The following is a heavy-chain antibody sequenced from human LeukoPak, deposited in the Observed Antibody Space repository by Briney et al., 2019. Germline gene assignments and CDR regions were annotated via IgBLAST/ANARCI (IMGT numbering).Heavy chain of an antibody. V-gene: IGHV3-23*01. CDR2: ISGSGGST. J-gene: IGHJ6*02. D-gene: IGHD3-3*01. CDR1: GFTLSSYA. CDR3: ARVEHYDFGTLDV. Sequence: PGGSLRLSCAASGFTLSSYAMSWVPQAPGKGLEWVSAISGSGGSTYSADSVKGRFTISRDNSKNTLYLQMNSLRAEDRAVYYCARVEHYDFGTLDVWGQGTAVTVSS.